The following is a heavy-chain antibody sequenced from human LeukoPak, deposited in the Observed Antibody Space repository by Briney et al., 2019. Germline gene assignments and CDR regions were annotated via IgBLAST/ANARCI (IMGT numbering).Heavy chain of an antibody. CDR1: GDSITSRTSF. V-gene: IGHV4-39*07. CDR3: ARWGRVVVTDGWFDP. J-gene: IGHJ5*02. CDR2: ISYGGPT. Sequence: SETLSLTCSVSGDSITSRTSFWGWIRQPPGKGLEWVGSISYGGPTHYNPTLESRVTISRDTSRNQFSLHLSSVTAADTAVYYCARWGRVVVTDGWFDPWGQGTLVTVSS. D-gene: IGHD2-21*02.